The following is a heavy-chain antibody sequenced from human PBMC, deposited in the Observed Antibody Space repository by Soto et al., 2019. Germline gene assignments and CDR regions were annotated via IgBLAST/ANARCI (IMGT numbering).Heavy chain of an antibody. CDR3: ARGLRYGSGSYAFDI. J-gene: IGHJ3*02. CDR1: GFNFSSYW. V-gene: IGHV3-7*01. CDR2: IKQDGSEK. D-gene: IGHD3-10*01. Sequence: GGSLRLSCAASGFNFSSYWMSWVRQAPGKGLEWVANIKQDGSEKYYVDSVKGRFTISRDNAKNSLYLQMNSLRAEDTAVYYCARGLRYGSGSYAFDIWGQGTMVTVSS.